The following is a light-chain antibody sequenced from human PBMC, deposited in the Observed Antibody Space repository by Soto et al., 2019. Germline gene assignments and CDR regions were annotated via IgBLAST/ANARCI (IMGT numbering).Light chain of an antibody. J-gene: IGLJ2*01. CDR3: TSWDDNLSAVV. CDR1: ASNIGTFY. V-gene: IGLV1-47*02. Sequence: QSVLTQPPSASATPGQGATVSCSGSASNIGTFYVSWYQHLPGTAPKLLIYADNQRPSGVPDRFSGSKSGTSASLAISGLRSGDEADYYCTSWDDNLSAVVFGGGTKLTVL. CDR2: ADN.